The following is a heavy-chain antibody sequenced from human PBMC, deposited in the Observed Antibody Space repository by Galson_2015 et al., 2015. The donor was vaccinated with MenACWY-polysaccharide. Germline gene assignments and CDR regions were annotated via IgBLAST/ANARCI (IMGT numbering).Heavy chain of an antibody. D-gene: IGHD4-17*01. CDR3: AGIPSTLTSFGWFDP. J-gene: IGHJ5*02. Sequence: TLSLTCSVSGDSITNGGHHWTWLRQHPETGLDWIGYISNNGGPKSNPSLRSRVTISSDTSRNQFSLHLTSMTAADTATYYCAGIPSTLTSFGWFDPWGQGILVTVSS. CDR1: GDSITNGGHH. V-gene: IGHV4-31*03. CDR2: ISNNGGP.